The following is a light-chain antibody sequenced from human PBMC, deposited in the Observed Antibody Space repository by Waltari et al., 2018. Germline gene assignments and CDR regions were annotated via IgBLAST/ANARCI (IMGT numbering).Light chain of an antibody. Sequence: ETVMTQSPATLSVSPGERATLSCRASHSVYNDLAWYQQKPGQAPRLPIYGASTRATGFPARFSGSGSGSEFTLTISSLQSEDSAVYYCQQYYNWPLTFGGGTKVEIK. J-gene: IGKJ4*01. V-gene: IGKV3-15*01. CDR1: HSVYND. CDR3: QQYYNWPLT. CDR2: GAS.